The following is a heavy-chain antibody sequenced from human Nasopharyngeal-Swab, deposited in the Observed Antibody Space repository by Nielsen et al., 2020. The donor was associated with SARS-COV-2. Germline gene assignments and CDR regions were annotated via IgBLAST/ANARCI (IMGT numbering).Heavy chain of an antibody. Sequence: GESLKISCAASGFTFSSYSMNWVRQAPGKGLEWVSSISSSSSYIYYADSVKGRFTISRDNAKNSLYLQMNSLRAEDTAVYYCARDRWYYDFWEPQGYYYYMDVWGKGTTVTVSS. CDR1: GFTFSSYS. V-gene: IGHV3-21*01. J-gene: IGHJ6*03. CDR3: ARDRWYYDFWEPQGYYYYMDV. CDR2: ISSSSSYI. D-gene: IGHD3-3*01.